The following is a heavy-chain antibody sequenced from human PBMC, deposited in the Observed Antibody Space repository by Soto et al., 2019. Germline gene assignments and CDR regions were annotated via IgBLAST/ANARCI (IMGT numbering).Heavy chain of an antibody. Sequence: QVQLVESGGGVVQPGRSLRLSCAASGFTFSSYGMHWVRQAPGKGLEWVAVISYDGSNKYYADSVKGRFTISRDNSKNTLYLQMNSLRAEDTAVYYCAIDDSSGYYPVDYWGQGTLVTVSS. D-gene: IGHD3-22*01. CDR2: ISYDGSNK. V-gene: IGHV3-30*03. J-gene: IGHJ4*02. CDR3: AIDDSSGYYPVDY. CDR1: GFTFSSYG.